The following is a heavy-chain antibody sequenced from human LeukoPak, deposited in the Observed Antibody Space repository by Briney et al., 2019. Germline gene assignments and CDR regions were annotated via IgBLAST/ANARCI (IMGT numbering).Heavy chain of an antibody. CDR2: INHSGST. Sequence: SETLSLTCAVYGGSFSGYYWSWIRQPPGKGLEWIGEINHSGSTNYNPSLKSRVTISVDTSKNQFSLKLSSVTAADTAVYYCARKLGRPFDIWGQGTMVTVSS. J-gene: IGHJ3*02. CDR1: GGSFSGYY. CDR3: ARKLGRPFDI. V-gene: IGHV4-34*01.